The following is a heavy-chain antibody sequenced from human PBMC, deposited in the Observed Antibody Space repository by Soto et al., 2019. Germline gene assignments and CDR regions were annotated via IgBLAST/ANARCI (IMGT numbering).Heavy chain of an antibody. V-gene: IGHV1-69*06. CDR1: GVTFNTFA. CDR2: IIPVLGPA. J-gene: IGHJ4*02. CDR3: ARAAKRYFDY. Sequence: QVQLVQSGAEVKKPGSSVKVSCKTSGVTFNTFAISWVRQAPGQGLEYMGGIIPVLGPANYAQRFQGRVTITADKSTSTAYLELTNLTSEDTAVYYCARAAKRYFDYWGQGTVVTVSS.